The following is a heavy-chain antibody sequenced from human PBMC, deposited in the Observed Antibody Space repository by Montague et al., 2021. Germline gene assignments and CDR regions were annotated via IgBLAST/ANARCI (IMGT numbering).Heavy chain of an antibody. D-gene: IGHD6-19*01. CDR2: IYWHDDK. V-gene: IGHV2-5*01. Sequence: PALVKPTQTLTLTCNFSRFSLNTRAVGVGWIRHLPGKALEWLALIYWHDDKRYSPPLKSRLTITKDTSKNQVVLTMTNADPVDTATYYCARHNSGWYPDFDYWGQGTLVTVSS. CDR3: ARHNSGWYPDFDY. CDR1: RFSLNTRAVG. J-gene: IGHJ4*02.